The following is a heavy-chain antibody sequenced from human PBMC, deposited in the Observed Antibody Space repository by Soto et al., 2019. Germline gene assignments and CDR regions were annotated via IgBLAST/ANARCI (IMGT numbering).Heavy chain of an antibody. CDR3: ARDYSMVGTCYGY. D-gene: IGHD3-10*01. V-gene: IGHV1-18*01. CDR1: GYTFTSYD. CDR2: ISPTNGYT. J-gene: IGHJ4*02. Sequence: QVQLVQSGPEVKKPGASVKVSCKASGYTFTSYDITWVRQAPGQGLEWTGWISPTNGYTNYSEKHQGRVTVTTDTPTSTAYMAMRSLSSDDTAVYYCARDYSMVGTCYGYWGQGTLVTVSS.